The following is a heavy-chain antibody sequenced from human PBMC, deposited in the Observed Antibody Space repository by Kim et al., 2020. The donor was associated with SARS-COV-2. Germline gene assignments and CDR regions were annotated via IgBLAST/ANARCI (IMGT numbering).Heavy chain of an antibody. CDR1: GITFSSYA. CDR3: AKSSSWYVEYFQH. D-gene: IGHD6-13*01. Sequence: GGSLRLSCAASGITFSSYAMSWVRQAPGKGLEWVSTISGSGGSTYYADSMKGRFTISRDNPKNTLYLQMNSLRADDTAVYYCAKSSSWYVEYFQHWGQGTLCTVSS. CDR2: ISGSGGST. V-gene: IGHV3-23*01. J-gene: IGHJ1*01.